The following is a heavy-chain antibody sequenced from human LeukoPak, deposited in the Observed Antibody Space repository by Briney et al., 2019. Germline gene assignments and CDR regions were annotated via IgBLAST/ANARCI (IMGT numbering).Heavy chain of an antibody. V-gene: IGHV3-23*01. CDR3: AKDWEASGGYGAYYFDY. Sequence: PGGSLRLSRAASGFTFSSYWMSWVRQAPGKGLEWVSAISGSGGSTYYADSVKGRFTISRDNSKNTLYLQMNSLRAEDTAVYYCAKDWEASGGYGAYYFDYWGQGTLVTVSS. CDR2: ISGSGGST. D-gene: IGHD1-26*01. CDR1: GFTFSSYW. J-gene: IGHJ4*02.